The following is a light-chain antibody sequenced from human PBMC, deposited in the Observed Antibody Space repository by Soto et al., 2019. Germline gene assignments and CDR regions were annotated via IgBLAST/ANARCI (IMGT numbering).Light chain of an antibody. CDR3: QQSFITPLT. J-gene: IGKJ4*01. V-gene: IGKV1-39*01. Sequence: DIQMTQSPSSLSASVGDRVTVTCRASQSISTYLNWYQQRPGRVPKLLIYAASSLHSGVPSRFSGSGSGTVFTLTISSLQPEDFATYYCQQSFITPLTFGGGTKVEI. CDR2: AAS. CDR1: QSISTY.